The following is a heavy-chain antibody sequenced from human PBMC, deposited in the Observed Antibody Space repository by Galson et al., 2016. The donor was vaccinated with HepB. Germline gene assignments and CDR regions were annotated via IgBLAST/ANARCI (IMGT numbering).Heavy chain of an antibody. D-gene: IGHD3/OR15-3a*01. CDR1: GFSVSNNY. J-gene: IGHJ4*02. CDR2: IDSGGNT. CDR3: ARGVGTGYSTD. V-gene: IGHV3-53*01. Sequence: SLRLSCAASGFSVSNNYMSWVRQALGKGLEWVSLIDSGGNTYYAHSVRGRFAISRDTSKNTVYLQMNSLRADDTAIYYCARGVGTGYSTDWGQGTPVSVSS.